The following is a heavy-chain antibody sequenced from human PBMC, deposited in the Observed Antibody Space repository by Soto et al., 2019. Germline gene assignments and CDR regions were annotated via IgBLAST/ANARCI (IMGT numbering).Heavy chain of an antibody. Sequence: QVHLVESGGGLVKPGGSLRLSCATSGFPVSDYYMSWIRQAPGKGLEWLSQISPKSTYTNYADSVKGRFTISRDNTKSSLFLQMNSLGVEDTAVYYCARGGGGGLFEHWGQGVLVTVSS. V-gene: IGHV3-11*06. J-gene: IGHJ4*02. CDR1: GFPVSDYY. CDR3: ARGGGGGLFEH. D-gene: IGHD2-21*01. CDR2: ISPKSTYT.